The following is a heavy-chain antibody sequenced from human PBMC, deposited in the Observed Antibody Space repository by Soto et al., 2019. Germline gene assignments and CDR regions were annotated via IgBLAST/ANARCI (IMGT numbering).Heavy chain of an antibody. V-gene: IGHV1-46*01. D-gene: IGHD3-3*01. Sequence: GASVKVSCKASGYTFTSYYMHWARQAPGQGLEWMGIINPSGGSTSYAQKFQGRVTMTRDTSTSTVYMELSSLRSEDTAVYYCAYGAHTYDFWSGYQPIFDYWGQGTLVTVSS. J-gene: IGHJ4*02. CDR3: AYGAHTYDFWSGYQPIFDY. CDR2: INPSGGST. CDR1: GYTFTSYY.